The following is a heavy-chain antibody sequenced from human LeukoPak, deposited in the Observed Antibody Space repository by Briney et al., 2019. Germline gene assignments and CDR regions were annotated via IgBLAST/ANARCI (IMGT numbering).Heavy chain of an antibody. Sequence: AGGSLRLSCAASGFTFSNAWMSWVRQAPGKGLEWVGRIKSKTDGGTTDYAAPVKGRFTISRDDSKNTLYLQMNSLKTEDTAVYYCTMMMGQYYDILTGYSGGSDYWGQGTLVTVSS. CDR2: IKSKTDGGTT. CDR3: TMMMGQYYDILTGYSGGSDY. CDR1: GFTFSNAW. V-gene: IGHV3-15*01. J-gene: IGHJ4*02. D-gene: IGHD3-9*01.